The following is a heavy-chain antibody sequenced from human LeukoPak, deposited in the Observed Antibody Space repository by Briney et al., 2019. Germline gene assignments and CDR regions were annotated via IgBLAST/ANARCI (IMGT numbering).Heavy chain of an antibody. J-gene: IGHJ4*02. CDR3: ARDNRAAAGQGTYFDY. V-gene: IGHV4-34*01. Sequence: GSLRLSCAASGFTFSDYTMSWIRQPPGKGLEWIGEINHSGSTNYNPSLKSRVTISVDTSKNQFSLKLTSVTAADTAVYYCARDNRAAAGQGTYFDYWGQGTLITVSS. D-gene: IGHD6-13*01. CDR1: GFTFSDYT. CDR2: INHSGST.